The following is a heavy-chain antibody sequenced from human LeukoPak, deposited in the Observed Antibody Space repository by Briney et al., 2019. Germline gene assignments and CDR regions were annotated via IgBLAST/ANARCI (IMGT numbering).Heavy chain of an antibody. Sequence: SETLSLTCTVSGGSISSYYWSWIRQPAGKGLEWIGLIYTSGSTNYNPSLKSRVTISVDRSKNQFSLKLSSVTAADTAMYYCARDVGGGLGYCSSTSCLDYWGQGTLVTVSS. V-gene: IGHV4-4*07. CDR2: IYTSGST. D-gene: IGHD2-2*01. CDR3: ARDVGGGLGYCSSTSCLDY. J-gene: IGHJ4*02. CDR1: GGSISSYY.